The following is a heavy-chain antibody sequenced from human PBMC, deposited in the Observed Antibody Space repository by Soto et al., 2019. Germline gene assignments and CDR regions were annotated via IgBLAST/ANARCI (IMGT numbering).Heavy chain of an antibody. CDR2: IYYSGST. Sequence: PETLSLTCTVSGGSISSSSYYWGWIRQPPGKGLEWIGSIYYSGSTYYNPSLKSRVTISVDTSKNQFSLKLSSVTAADTAVYYCASQDMVRGVNTHDYWRQGTLVTVS. CDR1: GGSISSSSYY. D-gene: IGHD3-10*01. J-gene: IGHJ4*02. V-gene: IGHV4-39*01. CDR3: ASQDMVRGVNTHDY.